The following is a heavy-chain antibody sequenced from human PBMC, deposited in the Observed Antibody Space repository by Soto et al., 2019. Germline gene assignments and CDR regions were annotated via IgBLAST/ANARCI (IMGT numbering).Heavy chain of an antibody. CDR1: GFAFSGST. J-gene: IGHJ6*02. Sequence: EVQLVESGGGLVQPGGSLTLSCAGSGFAFSGSTIHWVRQASGKGLEWVGRIRSKANSYATAYAASVKGRFIISRDDSKTTAYLQMSSLKIEDTAVYYCFRENYFSYRGMDVWGQGTTVTVSS. CDR3: FRENYFSYRGMDV. CDR2: IRSKANSYAT. V-gene: IGHV3-73*02.